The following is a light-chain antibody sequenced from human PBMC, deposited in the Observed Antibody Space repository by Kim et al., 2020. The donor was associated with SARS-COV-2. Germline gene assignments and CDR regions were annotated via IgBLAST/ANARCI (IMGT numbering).Light chain of an antibody. Sequence: SAPVEGRVTLTCQASQSVSDWLAWYQQKPGKAPNLLIYDASNLESGVPTRFSGRRSGTEFTLTITNLQPDDFATYYCQQYHTYSSTFGQGTKLEI. CDR2: DAS. V-gene: IGKV1-5*01. CDR1: QSVSDW. J-gene: IGKJ2*01. CDR3: QQYHTYSST.